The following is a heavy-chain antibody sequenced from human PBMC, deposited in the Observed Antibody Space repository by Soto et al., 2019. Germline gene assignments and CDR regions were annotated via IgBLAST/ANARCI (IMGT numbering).Heavy chain of an antibody. CDR3: SRDPHSTGWGSHAFYGMDV. J-gene: IGHJ6*02. CDR1: GHFRHFC. D-gene: IGHD6-19*01. CDR2: INPMFIEP. V-gene: IGHV1-69*01. Sequence: LVPAGGGVKEAGFFVEGFLQGPGGHFRHFCFRRVARGPGPGLEWMGGINPMFIEPDYAQKFRDRITIVADESTSTVYLELRSLRSDDTGVYFCSRDPHSTGWGSHAFYGMDVWGQGTTVTVTS.